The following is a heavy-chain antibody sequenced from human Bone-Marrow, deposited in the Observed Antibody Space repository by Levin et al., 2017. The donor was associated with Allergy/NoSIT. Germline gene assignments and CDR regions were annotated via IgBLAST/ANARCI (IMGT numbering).Heavy chain of an antibody. V-gene: IGHV4-59*08. CDR2: SYFSGST. D-gene: IGHD3-16*02. CDR3: ARFPVPVKAYAADI. CDR1: GASINSYY. Sequence: PSETLSLTCTVSGASINSYYWGWIRQPPGKGLEFVGFSYFSGSTHYNPSLKSRVSILVDTSKNHFSLRLTSVTAADTAVYFCARFPVPVKAYAADIWGQGTLVSVSS. J-gene: IGHJ3*02.